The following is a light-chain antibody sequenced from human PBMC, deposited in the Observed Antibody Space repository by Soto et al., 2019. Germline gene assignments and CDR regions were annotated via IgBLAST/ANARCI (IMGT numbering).Light chain of an antibody. J-gene: IGKJ3*01. CDR3: QQANSFPFI. CDR2: AAS. Sequence: DIQMTQSPSSVSASIGDRVTITCRASQDITRWVAWYQQKPGKAPKLLISAASNLESGVPSRFSGSGSGTDFTFTISSLQPEDFATYYCQQANSFPFIFGPGTKVDIK. CDR1: QDITRW. V-gene: IGKV1-12*01.